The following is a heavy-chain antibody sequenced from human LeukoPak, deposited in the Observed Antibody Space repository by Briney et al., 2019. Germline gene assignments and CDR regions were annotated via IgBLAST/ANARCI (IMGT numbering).Heavy chain of an antibody. V-gene: IGHV3-30-3*01. Sequence: GGSLRLSCAASGFTFSSYAMHWVRQAPGKGLEWVAVISYDGSNKYYADSVKGRFTISRDNSKNTLYLQMNSLRAEDTAVYYCARVIFEAFRLVPVGYWGQGTLVTVSS. J-gene: IGHJ4*02. CDR1: GFTFSSYA. CDR3: ARVIFEAFRLVPVGY. CDR2: ISYDGSNK. D-gene: IGHD1-26*01.